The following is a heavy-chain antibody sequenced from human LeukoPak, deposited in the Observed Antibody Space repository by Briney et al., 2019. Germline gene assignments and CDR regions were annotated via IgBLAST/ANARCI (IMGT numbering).Heavy chain of an antibody. V-gene: IGHV3-66*01. Sequence: GGSLRLSCAASGFTVSSNYMNWVRQAPGKGLEWVSVIYSGGSTYYADSVKGRFTISRDNAKNSLYLQMNSLRAEDTAVYYCARGGWDTAMVDYWGQGTLVTVSS. D-gene: IGHD5-18*01. J-gene: IGHJ4*02. CDR3: ARGGWDTAMVDY. CDR2: IYSGGST. CDR1: GFTVSSNY.